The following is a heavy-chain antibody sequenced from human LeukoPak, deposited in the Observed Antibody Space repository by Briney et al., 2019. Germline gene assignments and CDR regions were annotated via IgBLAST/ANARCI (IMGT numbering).Heavy chain of an antibody. Sequence: PGGSLRLSCAASGFTFSPYGMHWVRQAPGKGPEWAAVIWSDGGNDFCAASLRGRFTISRDNSKNTLYLQMNSLRAEDTAVYHCARDRGSSWYGPIDFWGRGTLVTVSS. V-gene: IGHV3-33*01. J-gene: IGHJ4*02. D-gene: IGHD6-13*01. CDR1: GFTFSPYG. CDR2: IWSDGGND. CDR3: ARDRGSSWYGPIDF.